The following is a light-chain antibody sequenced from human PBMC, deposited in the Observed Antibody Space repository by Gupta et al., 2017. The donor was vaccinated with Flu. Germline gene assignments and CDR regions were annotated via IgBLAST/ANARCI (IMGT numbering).Light chain of an antibody. V-gene: IGKV1-39*01. CDR1: QNIRNY. Sequence: DLQMTHSPSSLSASIGDRVTITFRASQNIRNYLNWYQQKLGEAPKLLIYDSSNWEAGGTSTCTSSRGWNSDNITIISSQPEDCESYYCRETYGHPPLRTFGQGTXVEI. CDR2: DSS. CDR3: RETYGHPPLRT. J-gene: IGKJ1*01.